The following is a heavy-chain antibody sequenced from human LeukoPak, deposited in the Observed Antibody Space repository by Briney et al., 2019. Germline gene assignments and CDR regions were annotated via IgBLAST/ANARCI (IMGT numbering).Heavy chain of an antibody. Sequence: ASVKASCKASGYTFTSYGISWVRQAPGQGLEWMGWISAYNGNTNYAQKLQGRVTMTTDTSTSTAYMELRSLRSDDTAVYYCARGSSTTLYYYMDVWGKGTTVTVSS. CDR1: GYTFTSYG. V-gene: IGHV1-18*01. CDR3: ARGSSTTLYYYMDV. CDR2: ISAYNGNT. D-gene: IGHD2-2*01. J-gene: IGHJ6*03.